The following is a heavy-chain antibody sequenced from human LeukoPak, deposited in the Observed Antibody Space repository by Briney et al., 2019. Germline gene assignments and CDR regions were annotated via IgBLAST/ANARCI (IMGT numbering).Heavy chain of an antibody. Sequence: PGGSLRLSCAASGFTCDDYGMSWVRQAPGQGLEWGSGINWNGGRTGYADSVKGRFTISRDNAKNSLYLQMNSLRAEDTALYYCARGYGSGSYLYWGQGTLVSVSS. CDR3: ARGYGSGSYLY. CDR2: INWNGGRT. J-gene: IGHJ4*02. V-gene: IGHV3-20*04. CDR1: GFTCDDYG. D-gene: IGHD3-10*01.